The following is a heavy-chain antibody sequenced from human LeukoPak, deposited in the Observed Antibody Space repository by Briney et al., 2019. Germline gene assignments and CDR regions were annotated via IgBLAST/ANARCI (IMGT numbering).Heavy chain of an antibody. CDR3: ARGSYDILTGYSPGLDY. CDR1: GYIFTDYG. J-gene: IGHJ4*02. CDR2: INTNTGNP. D-gene: IGHD3-9*01. Sequence: ASVKVSCKASGYIFTDYGINWVRQAPGQGLEWMGWINTNTGNPTYAQGFTGRFVFSLETSVSTAYLQISSLKAEDTAVYYCARGSYDILTGYSPGLDYWGQGTLVTVSS. V-gene: IGHV7-4-1*02.